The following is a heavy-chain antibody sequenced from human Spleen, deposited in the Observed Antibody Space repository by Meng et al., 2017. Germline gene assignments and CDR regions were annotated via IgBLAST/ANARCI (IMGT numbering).Heavy chain of an antibody. D-gene: IGHD2-2*01. J-gene: IGHJ4*02. CDR2: INPNTGGT. V-gene: IGHV1-2*06. Sequence: ASVKVSCKASGYTFTGHYMHWVRQAPGQGLEWMGRINPNTGGTNVTRKFQGRVTMTRDTSISTAYMELSRLRSDDTAVYYCARGIVVVPAAIPGYWGQGTLVTVSS. CDR3: ARGIVVVPAAIPGY. CDR1: GYTFTGHY.